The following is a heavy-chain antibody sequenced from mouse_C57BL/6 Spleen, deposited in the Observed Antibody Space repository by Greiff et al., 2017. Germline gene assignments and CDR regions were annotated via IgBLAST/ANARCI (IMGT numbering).Heavy chain of an antibody. CDR3: ARDYYGSGGYYFDY. D-gene: IGHD1-1*01. Sequence: EVNLVESGGGLVKPGGSLKLSCAASGFTFSSYAMSWVRQTPEKRLEWVATISDGGSYTSYPDNVKGRFTISRANAKNTLYLHMSHLKSEDTAMYYCARDYYGSGGYYFDYWGQGTTLTVSS. CDR1: GFTFSSYA. J-gene: IGHJ2*01. CDR2: ISDGGSYT. V-gene: IGHV5-4*01.